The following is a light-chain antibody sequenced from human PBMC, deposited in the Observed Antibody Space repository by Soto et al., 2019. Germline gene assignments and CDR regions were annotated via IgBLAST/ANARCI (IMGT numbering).Light chain of an antibody. CDR3: SSYTTLSNRV. CDR1: SSDVGGYNY. J-gene: IGLJ1*01. V-gene: IGLV2-14*01. Sequence: QSVLTQPASVSGSPGQSITISCTGTSSDVGGYNYVSWYQQHPGKAPKVMIYEVSNRPSGVSNRFSGSKSGNTASLTISGLQAEDEADYYCSSYTTLSNRVFGTGTKLTVL. CDR2: EVS.